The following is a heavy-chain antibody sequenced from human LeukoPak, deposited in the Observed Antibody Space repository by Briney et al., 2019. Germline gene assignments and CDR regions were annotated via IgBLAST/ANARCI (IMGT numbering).Heavy chain of an antibody. CDR2: INHSGST. J-gene: IGHJ5*02. D-gene: IGHD6-6*01. CDR1: GGSFSGYY. CDR3: ARGYPPGAARLVRFDP. Sequence: SETLSLTCAVYGGSFSGYYWSWIRQPPGKGLEWIGEINHSGSTNYNPSLKSRVTISVDTSKNQFSLKLSSVAAADTAVYYCARGYPPGAARLVRFDPWGQGTLVTVSS. V-gene: IGHV4-34*01.